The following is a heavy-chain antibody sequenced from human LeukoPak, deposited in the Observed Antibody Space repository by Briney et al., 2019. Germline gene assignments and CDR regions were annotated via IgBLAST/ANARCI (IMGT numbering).Heavy chain of an antibody. V-gene: IGHV1-2*02. J-gene: IGHJ4*02. D-gene: IGHD3-9*01. CDR2: SNPNSGGT. CDR3: PAEGGIRYFDWLYYFDY. CDR1: GYTFTGYY. Sequence: ASVKFSCKASGYTFTGYYIHWVRQAPGQVLELMGWSNPNSGGTDYAQKFQGRVTMTRDTSIPPAYMELSRLRSDDTAVYFCPAEGGIRYFDWLYYFDYWGQGTLVTVSS.